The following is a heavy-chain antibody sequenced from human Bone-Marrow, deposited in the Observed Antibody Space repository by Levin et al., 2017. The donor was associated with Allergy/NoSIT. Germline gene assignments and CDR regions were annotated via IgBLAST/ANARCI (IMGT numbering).Heavy chain of an antibody. D-gene: IGHD5-12*01. Sequence: GGSLRLSCETFGFTFSNYNLNWVRQAPGKGLEWVASISGRSTYIYYADSVKGRFTISRDNAKNSLSLEMNSLRAEDTAVYFCARDRGGNSGTFDKWGQGTLVTVSS. J-gene: IGHJ4*02. CDR1: GFTFSNYN. V-gene: IGHV3-21*01. CDR3: ARDRGGNSGTFDK. CDR2: ISGRSTYI.